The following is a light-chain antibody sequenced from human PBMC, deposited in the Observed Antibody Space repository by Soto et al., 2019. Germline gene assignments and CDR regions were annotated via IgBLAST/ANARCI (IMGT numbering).Light chain of an antibody. V-gene: IGKV3-15*01. J-gene: IGKJ1*01. CDR2: GAS. CDR3: HQYHNWPQT. CDR1: QDVSIF. Sequence: AQSPATLPLSPGEIATLSCEASQDVSIFLAWYQQKPGQAPRLLIYGASTRAAGIPARFSGSGSGTEFTLTISSLQSEDFAVYYCHQYHNWPQTFGQGTKVDIK.